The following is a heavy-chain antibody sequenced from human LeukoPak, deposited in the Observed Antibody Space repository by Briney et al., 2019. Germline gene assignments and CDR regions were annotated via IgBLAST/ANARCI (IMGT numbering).Heavy chain of an antibody. V-gene: IGHV3-48*03. D-gene: IGHD6-13*01. J-gene: IGHJ4*02. CDR1: GFTFSSYE. CDR3: ATSYSG. CDR2: ISISGSTI. Sequence: GGSLRLSCTASGFTFSSYEMNWVRQAPGKGLEWVSYISISGSTIYYADSVRGRFTIPRDNAKNSLYLQMNSLRAEDTAVYYCATSYSGWGQGTLVTVSS.